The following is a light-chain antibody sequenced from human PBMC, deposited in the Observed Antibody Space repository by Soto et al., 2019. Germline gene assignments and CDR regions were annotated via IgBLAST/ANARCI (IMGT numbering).Light chain of an antibody. CDR2: TTS. V-gene: IGKV3-11*01. CDR1: QSVSKS. J-gene: IGKJ2*01. Sequence: EIVLTQSPATLSLSPGERATLSCRASQSVSKSLAWYQQKPGQAPRLLIYTTSNRATGIPARFSGSGSRTDFTLSISSLEPEDFAVYYCQQYYSTPYTFGQGTKLEIK. CDR3: QQYYSTPYT.